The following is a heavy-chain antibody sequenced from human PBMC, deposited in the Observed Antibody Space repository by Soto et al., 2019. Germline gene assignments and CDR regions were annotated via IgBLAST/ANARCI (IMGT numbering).Heavy chain of an antibody. Sequence: GGSLRLSCAASGFTFSPYTFHWVRQAPGKGLEWVAAISNDGNNKYYADSVKGRFTLSRDNSKETLILQMNGLRAEDTAMYYCAREAAILRPFIDPWAKGTLVTVSS. D-gene: IGHD2-8*02. V-gene: IGHV3-30*04. CDR3: AREAAILRPFIDP. CDR2: ISNDGNNK. CDR1: GFTFSPYT. J-gene: IGHJ5*02.